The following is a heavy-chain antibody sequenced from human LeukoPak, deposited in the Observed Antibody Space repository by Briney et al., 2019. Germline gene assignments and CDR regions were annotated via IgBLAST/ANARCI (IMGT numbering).Heavy chain of an antibody. CDR1: GFTFSSYG. Sequence: GGSLRLSCAASGFTFSSYGMHWVRQAPGKGLEWVAVIWYDGSNKYYADSVKGRFTISRDNSKNTLYLQMNSLRAEDTAVYYCARGRGWDYYYMDVWGKGTTVTVSS. CDR2: IWYDGSNK. V-gene: IGHV3-33*01. D-gene: IGHD1-26*01. J-gene: IGHJ6*03. CDR3: ARGRGWDYYYMDV.